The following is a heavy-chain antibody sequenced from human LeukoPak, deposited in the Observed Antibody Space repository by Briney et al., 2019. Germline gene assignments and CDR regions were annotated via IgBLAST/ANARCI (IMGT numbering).Heavy chain of an antibody. V-gene: IGHV6-1*01. CDR1: GDSVSSNSAA. CDR2: TYYRSKWYN. J-gene: IGHJ6*02. D-gene: IGHD2-15*01. Sequence: SQTLSLTCAISGDSVSSNSAAWNWIRQSPSRGLEWLGRTYYRSKWYNDYAVSVKSRITINPGTSKNQFSLQLNSVTPEDTAVYYCARDLGEVVVDRRYGMDVWGQGTTVTVSS. CDR3: ARDLGEVVVDRRYGMDV.